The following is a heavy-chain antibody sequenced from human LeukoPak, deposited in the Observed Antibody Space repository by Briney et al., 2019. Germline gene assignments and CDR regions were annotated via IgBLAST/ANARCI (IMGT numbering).Heavy chain of an antibody. J-gene: IGHJ4*02. D-gene: IGHD2-15*01. CDR1: GFTVSSNY. Sequence: GGSLRLSCAASGFTVSSNYMSWVRQAPGKGLEWVSVIYSGGSTYYADSVKGRFTISRDNSKNTLYLQMNSLRAEDTAVYYCARSGRAGLVAAMFDYWGQGTLVTVSS. V-gene: IGHV3-53*01. CDR3: ARSGRAGLVAAMFDY. CDR2: IYSGGST.